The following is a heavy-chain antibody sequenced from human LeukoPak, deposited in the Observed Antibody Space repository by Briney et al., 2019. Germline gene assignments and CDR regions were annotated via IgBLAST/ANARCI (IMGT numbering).Heavy chain of an antibody. CDR3: ARAPSYSSGWSDAFDI. CDR2: IYHSGST. Sequence: SETLSLTCTVSGGSISSGGYYWSWIRQHPGKGLEWIGYIYHSGSTYYNPSLKSRVTISVDRSKNQFSLKLSSVTAADTAVYYCARAPSYSSGWSDAFDIWGQGTMVTVSS. J-gene: IGHJ3*02. CDR1: GGSISSGGYY. D-gene: IGHD6-19*01. V-gene: IGHV4-30-2*01.